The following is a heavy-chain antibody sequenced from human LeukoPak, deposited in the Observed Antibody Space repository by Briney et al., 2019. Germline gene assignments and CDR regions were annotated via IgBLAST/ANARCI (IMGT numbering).Heavy chain of an antibody. CDR1: GFSLSTSGVR. J-gene: IGHJ4*02. CDR2: IDWDNDK. CDR3: ARMGRGSSFYYFAY. Sequence: SGPTLVNPTQTLTLTCTFSGFSLSTSGVRVSWIRQPPGKALEWLARIDWDNDKQYSTSLKTSLSISKDTSKNQVVLTMTNMDPVDTATYYCARMGRGSSFYYFAYWGQGTLVTVSS. V-gene: IGHV2-70*04. D-gene: IGHD6-6*01.